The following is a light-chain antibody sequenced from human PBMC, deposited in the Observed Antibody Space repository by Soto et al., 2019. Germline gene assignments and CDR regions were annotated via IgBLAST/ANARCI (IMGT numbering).Light chain of an antibody. Sequence: EIVWTQSPGTLSLSPGERATLSCRASQSVSSSYLAWYQQKPGQAPSLLIYGASRRATGIPDRFSGSGSGTDFTLTISRLEPEDFAVYYCQQRSNWPITFGQGTRLEIK. CDR1: QSVSSSY. CDR3: QQRSNWPIT. V-gene: IGKV3D-20*02. CDR2: GAS. J-gene: IGKJ5*01.